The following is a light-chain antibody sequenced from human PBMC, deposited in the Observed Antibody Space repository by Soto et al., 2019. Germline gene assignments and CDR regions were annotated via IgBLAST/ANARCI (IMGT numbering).Light chain of an antibody. Sequence: VVTQSPATLSVFPGETATLSCRASQSVSSDLAWYQQRPGQAPRLLIYGASTRATGIPARFRGSGSGTEFRLTISSLQSEDFATYYCQQYNTWHPKMAFGRGTKVEI. CDR1: QSVSSD. CDR2: GAS. V-gene: IGKV3-15*01. J-gene: IGKJ1*01. CDR3: QQYNTWHPKMA.